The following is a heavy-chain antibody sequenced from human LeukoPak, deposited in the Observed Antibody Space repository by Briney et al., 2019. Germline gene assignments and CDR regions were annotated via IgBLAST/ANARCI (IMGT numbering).Heavy chain of an antibody. CDR1: GYTFTAYY. D-gene: IGHD3-22*01. J-gene: IGHJ4*02. CDR3: ARDFSSGYTTFDY. CDR2: INPNSGGT. Sequence: ASVKVSCMASGYTFTAYYMHWVRQAPGQGLEWMGWINPNSGGTNYAQKFQGRVTMTRDTSISTAYLELSRLRSDDTAVYYCARDFSSGYTTFDYWGQGTLVTVSS. V-gene: IGHV1-2*02.